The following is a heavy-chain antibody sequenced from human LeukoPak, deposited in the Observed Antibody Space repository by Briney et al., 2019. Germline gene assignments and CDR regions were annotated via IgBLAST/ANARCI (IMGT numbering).Heavy chain of an antibody. Sequence: PGGSLRLSCAASGFTFSSYSMNWVRQAPGKGLEWVSSISSSSSYIYYADSVKGRFTISRDNAKNSLYLQMNSLRAEDTAVYYCARDNEMGFGESPLGYWGQGTLVTVSS. CDR2: ISSSSSYI. V-gene: IGHV3-21*01. J-gene: IGHJ4*02. CDR1: GFTFSSYS. D-gene: IGHD3-10*01. CDR3: ARDNEMGFGESPLGY.